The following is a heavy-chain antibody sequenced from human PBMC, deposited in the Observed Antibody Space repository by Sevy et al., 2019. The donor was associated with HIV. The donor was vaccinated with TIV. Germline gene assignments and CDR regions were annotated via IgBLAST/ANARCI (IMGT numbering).Heavy chain of an antibody. V-gene: IGHV4-59*01. CDR2: IYYSGST. J-gene: IGHJ5*02. Sequence: SETLSLTCTVSGGSISSYYWSWIRQPPGKGLEWIGYIYYSGSTNYNPSLKSRVTISVDTSKNQFSLKLGSVTAADTAVYYCARAIAPTVVAATPFFFGWFDPWGQGTLVTVSS. CDR1: GGSISSYY. D-gene: IGHD2-15*01. CDR3: ARAIAPTVVAATPFFFGWFDP.